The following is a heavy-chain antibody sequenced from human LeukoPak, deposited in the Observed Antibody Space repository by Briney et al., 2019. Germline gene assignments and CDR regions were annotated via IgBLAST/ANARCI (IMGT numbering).Heavy chain of an antibody. CDR2: ISGSGGST. Sequence: GGSLRFSCAASGFTFSSYAMSWVRQAAGKGVEWVSAISGSGGSTYYAASVKGRFTISRDNSKNTLYLQMTSLRAEDTAVYYCARSPWGLVEDWWGQGTLVTVSS. V-gene: IGHV3-23*01. D-gene: IGHD2-8*02. J-gene: IGHJ4*02. CDR3: ARSPWGLVEDW. CDR1: GFTFSSYA.